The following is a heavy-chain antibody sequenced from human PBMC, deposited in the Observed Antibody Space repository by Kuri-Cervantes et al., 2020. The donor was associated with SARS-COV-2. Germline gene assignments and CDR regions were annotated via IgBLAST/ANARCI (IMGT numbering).Heavy chain of an antibody. CDR1: GFTFSSYG. J-gene: IGHJ6*03. Sequence: GESLKISCAASGFTFSSYGMHWVRQAPGKGLEWVSAISGSGGSTYYADSVKGRFTISRDNSKNTLYLQMNSLRAEDTAVYYCAKYSSSSGWYYYYMDVWGKGTTVTVSS. CDR3: AKYSSSSGWYYYYMDV. CDR2: ISGSGGST. D-gene: IGHD6-6*01. V-gene: IGHV3-23*01.